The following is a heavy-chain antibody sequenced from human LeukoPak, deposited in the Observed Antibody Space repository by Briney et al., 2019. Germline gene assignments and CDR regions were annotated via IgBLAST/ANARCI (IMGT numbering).Heavy chain of an antibody. CDR2: IYYSGST. J-gene: IGHJ4*02. CDR3: ARSSHTSPLYITGTHAYFDY. Sequence: RPSETLSLTCTVSGGSISSSSYYRGWIRQPPGKGLEWIGSIYYSGSTYYNPSLKSRVTISVDTSKNQFSLKLSSVTAADTAVYYCARSSHTSPLYITGTHAYFDYWGQGTLVTVSS. CDR1: GGSISSSSYY. D-gene: IGHD1/OR15-1a*01. V-gene: IGHV4-39*07.